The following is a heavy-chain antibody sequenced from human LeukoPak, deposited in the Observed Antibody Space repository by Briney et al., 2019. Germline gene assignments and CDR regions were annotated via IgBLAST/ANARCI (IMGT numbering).Heavy chain of an antibody. Sequence: SVKVSCKASGGTFSSYAISWVRQAPGQGLAWMGGIIPIFCTANYAQKFQGRVTITADESTSTAYMELSSLRSEDTAVYYCALVTTFGPAGAFDIWGQGTMVTVSS. V-gene: IGHV1-69*01. CDR3: ALVTTFGPAGAFDI. D-gene: IGHD3-16*01. CDR1: GGTFSSYA. J-gene: IGHJ3*02. CDR2: IIPIFCTA.